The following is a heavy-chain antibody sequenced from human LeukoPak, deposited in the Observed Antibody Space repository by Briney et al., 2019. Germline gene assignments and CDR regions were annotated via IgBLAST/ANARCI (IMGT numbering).Heavy chain of an antibody. J-gene: IGHJ5*02. CDR3: ANTLVAAAGSNWFDP. Sequence: SETLSLTCTVSGGSISSSSYYWGWIRQPPGKGLEWIGSIYYSGSTYYNPSLKSRVTISVDTSKNQFSLKLSSVTAADTAVYYCANTLVAAAGSNWFDPWGQGTLVTVSS. CDR1: GGSISSSSYY. CDR2: IYYSGST. V-gene: IGHV4-39*01. D-gene: IGHD6-13*01.